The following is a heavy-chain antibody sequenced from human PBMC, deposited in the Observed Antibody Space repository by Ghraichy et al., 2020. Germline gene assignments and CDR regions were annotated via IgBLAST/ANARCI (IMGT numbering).Heavy chain of an antibody. Sequence: GGSLRLSCAASGFSFSSYAMSWVRQAPGKGLEWVSGMSGSGGSTYYADSVKGRFTISRDNSKNTLYLQMNSLRAEDTAVYYCAKVYYYDSSGHGPLDYWGQGTLVTVSS. J-gene: IGHJ4*02. CDR1: GFSFSSYA. CDR3: AKVYYYDSSGHGPLDY. D-gene: IGHD3-22*01. CDR2: MSGSGGST. V-gene: IGHV3-23*01.